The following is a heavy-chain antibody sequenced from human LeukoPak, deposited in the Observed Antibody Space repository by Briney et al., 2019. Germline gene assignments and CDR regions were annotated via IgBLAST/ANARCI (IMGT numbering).Heavy chain of an antibody. CDR2: ISQDGSET. D-gene: IGHD2-2*01. J-gene: IGHJ4*02. Sequence: PGGSLTLSCAAPGFTFSSYWMTWDRQAPGKGLEWVANISQDGSETYYVDSVKGRFTISRDNAESSLYLQMNSLRAEDTAMYYCARGALLKYQLAIDYWGLGTLVTVSS. CDR1: GFTFSSYW. V-gene: IGHV3-7*05. CDR3: ARGALLKYQLAIDY.